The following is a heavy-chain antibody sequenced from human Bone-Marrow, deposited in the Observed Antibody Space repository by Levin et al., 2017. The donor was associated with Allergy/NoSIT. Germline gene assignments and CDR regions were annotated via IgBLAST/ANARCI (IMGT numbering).Heavy chain of an antibody. V-gene: IGHV4-59*01. J-gene: IGHJ6*02. CDR2: VYYSGTT. Sequence: SQTLSLTCTVSGASFPNYFWSWIRQPPGKGLEWLGYVYYSGTTDYSPSLKSRVTISLGTSNNQFSLRLNSVTAADTAVYYCARAGYTYGLSYYGMDVWGQGTTVTVSS. D-gene: IGHD5-18*01. CDR1: GASFPNYF. CDR3: ARAGYTYGLSYYGMDV.